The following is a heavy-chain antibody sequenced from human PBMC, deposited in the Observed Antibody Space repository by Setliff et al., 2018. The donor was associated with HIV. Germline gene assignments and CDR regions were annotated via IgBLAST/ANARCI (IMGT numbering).Heavy chain of an antibody. D-gene: IGHD6-19*01. V-gene: IGHV4-39*01. CDR2: FYYSGGT. CDR1: GGSISRSSYH. J-gene: IGHJ4*02. Sequence: ASETLSLTCTVSGGSISRSSYHWGWIRQPPGKGLEWIGSFYYSGGTDYHPSLKSRVTISVDTSKNQFSLKLGSVTAADTAVYFCARRFEQWLAFDYWGQGTLVTVSS. CDR3: ARRFEQWLAFDY.